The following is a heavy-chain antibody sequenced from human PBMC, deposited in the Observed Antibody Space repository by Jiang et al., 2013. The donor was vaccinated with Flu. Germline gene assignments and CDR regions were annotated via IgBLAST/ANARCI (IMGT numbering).Heavy chain of an antibody. V-gene: IGHV4-39*01. J-gene: IGHJ5*02. Sequence: GPGLVKPSETLSLTCTVSGGSISSSSYYWGWIRQPPGKGLEWIGSIYYSGSTYYNPSLKSRVTISVDTSKNQFSLKLSSVTATDTAVYYCARRLLLWFGELLHNWFDPWGQGTLVTVSS. CDR1: GGSISSSSYY. CDR2: IYYSGST. D-gene: IGHD3-10*01. CDR3: ARRLLLWFGELLHNWFDP.